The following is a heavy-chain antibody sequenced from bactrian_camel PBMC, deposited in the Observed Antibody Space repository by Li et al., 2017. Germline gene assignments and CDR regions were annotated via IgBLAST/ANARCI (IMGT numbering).Heavy chain of an antibody. J-gene: IGHJ4*01. CDR3: AASRGVASFSAMPYAY. D-gene: IGHD1*01. CDR1: GYTYSSYC. Sequence: VQLVESGGGLVQPGGSLRLSCAASGYTYSSYCVGWFRQAPGKEREGVAAIDSDGSINYADPVKGRFTISLDNAKHTIDLHMNSLKPEDTAMYYCAASRGVASFSAMPYAYWGQGTQVTVS. CDR2: IDSDGSI. V-gene: IGHV3S53*01.